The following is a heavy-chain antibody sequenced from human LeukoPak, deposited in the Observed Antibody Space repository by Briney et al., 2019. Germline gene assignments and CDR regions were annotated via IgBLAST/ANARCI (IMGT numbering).Heavy chain of an antibody. Sequence: GGSLRLSCAASGFTVSSNYMSWVRQASGKGLEWVSVIYSGGSTYYADSVKGRFTISRDNSKNTLYLQMNSLRAEDTAVYYCARSYPPYNWFDPWGQGTLVTVSS. V-gene: IGHV3-53*01. CDR2: IYSGGST. CDR3: ARSYPPYNWFDP. CDR1: GFTVSSNY. D-gene: IGHD1-26*01. J-gene: IGHJ5*02.